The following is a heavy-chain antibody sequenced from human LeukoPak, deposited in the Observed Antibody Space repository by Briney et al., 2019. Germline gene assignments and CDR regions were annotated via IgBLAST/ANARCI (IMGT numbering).Heavy chain of an antibody. CDR3: AKDFGGYSYGDYGMDV. J-gene: IGHJ6*02. D-gene: IGHD5-18*01. V-gene: IGHV3-30*18. CDR2: ISYDGSNK. CDR1: GFTFSSYG. Sequence: QPGRSLRLSCAASGFTFSSYGMHWVRQAPGKGLVWVAVISYDGSNKYYADSVKGRFTISRDNSKNTLYLQMNSLRAEDTVVYYCAKDFGGYSYGDYGMDVWGQGTTVTVSS.